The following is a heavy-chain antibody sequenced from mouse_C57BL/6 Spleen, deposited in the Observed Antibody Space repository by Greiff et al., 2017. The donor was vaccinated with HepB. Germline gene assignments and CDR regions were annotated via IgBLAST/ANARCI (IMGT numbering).Heavy chain of an antibody. Sequence: VQLQQPGAELVRPGTSVKLSCKASGYTFTSYWMHWVKQRPGQGLEWIGVIDPSDSYTTYNQKFKGKATLTVDTSSSTAYMQLSSLTSEDSAVYYCARSGDYPYWYFDVWGTGTTVTVAS. V-gene: IGHV1-59*01. D-gene: IGHD2-4*01. CDR2: IDPSDSYT. CDR1: GYTFTSYW. J-gene: IGHJ1*03. CDR3: ARSGDYPYWYFDV.